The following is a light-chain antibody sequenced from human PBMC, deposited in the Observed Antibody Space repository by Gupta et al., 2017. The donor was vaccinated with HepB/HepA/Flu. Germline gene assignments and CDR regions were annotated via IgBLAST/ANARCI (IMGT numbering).Light chain of an antibody. CDR3: MKGTRLHPT. J-gene: IGKJ1*01. Sequence: DVVLTQSPLSLPVTLGQPASISCRSSQSFVYSDGNTYLNWFHQRPGQSPRRLIYKVSTRDSGVPDRVSGSGSGTDFTLKISRVEAEEVGVYDCMKGTRLHPTFGQGTKVEIK. V-gene: IGKV2-30*01. CDR1: QSFVYSDGNTY. CDR2: KVS.